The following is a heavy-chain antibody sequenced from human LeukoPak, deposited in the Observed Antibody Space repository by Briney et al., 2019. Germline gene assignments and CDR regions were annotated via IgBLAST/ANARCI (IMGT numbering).Heavy chain of an antibody. Sequence: ASVKVSCKASGYTFTSYYMHWVRQAPGQGLEWMGIINPSGGSTSYAQKFQGRVTMTRDTSTSTVYMELSSLRSEVTAVYYCARGVGAMVRGPPDAFDIWGQGTMVTVSS. V-gene: IGHV1-46*01. D-gene: IGHD3-10*01. J-gene: IGHJ3*02. CDR1: GYTFTSYY. CDR2: INPSGGST. CDR3: ARGVGAMVRGPPDAFDI.